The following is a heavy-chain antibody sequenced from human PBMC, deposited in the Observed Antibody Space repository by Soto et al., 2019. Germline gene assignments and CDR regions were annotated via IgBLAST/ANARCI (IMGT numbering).Heavy chain of an antibody. V-gene: IGHV3-21*01. CDR2: ISSTSSFR. CDR1: GFTFSTYA. D-gene: IGHD5-12*01. Sequence: GGSLRLSCAAYGFTFSTYAMNWVRQAPGKGLEWVSSISSTSSFRYYADSVKGRFTISRDNAKNSLYLQMNSLRAQDTAVYYCARGAPGRDGYNLDFQHWGQGTLVNVSS. J-gene: IGHJ1*01. CDR3: ARGAPGRDGYNLDFQH.